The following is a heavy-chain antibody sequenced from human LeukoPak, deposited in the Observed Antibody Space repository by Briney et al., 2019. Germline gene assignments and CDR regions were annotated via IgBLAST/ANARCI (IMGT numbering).Heavy chain of an antibody. D-gene: IGHD3-3*02. CDR3: ARTLGTPGYYFDY. CDR1: GYTFTSYY. CDR2: INPSGGST. Sequence: ASVKVSCKASGYTFTSYYMHWVRPAPGQVLEWVGIINPSGGSTSYAQKFQGRVTMTRDTSTSTVYMELSSLRSEDTAVYYCARTLGTPGYYFDYWGQGTLVTVSS. V-gene: IGHV1-46*01. J-gene: IGHJ4*02.